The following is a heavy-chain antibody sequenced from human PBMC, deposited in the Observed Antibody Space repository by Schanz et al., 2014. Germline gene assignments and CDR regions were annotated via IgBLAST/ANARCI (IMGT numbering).Heavy chain of an antibody. CDR3: ARAKRFGDMDV. CDR2: IIPILGIA. CDR1: GGTFSSYT. Sequence: QVQVVQSGAEVKKPGASVKVSCKASGGTFSSYTISWVRQAPGQGLEWMGRIIPILGIANYAQNFQGRVTITADKSTSTAYMELTSLRSDDTAVYYCARAKRFGDMDVWGQGTTVTVSS. V-gene: IGHV1-69*04. D-gene: IGHD3-10*01. J-gene: IGHJ6*02.